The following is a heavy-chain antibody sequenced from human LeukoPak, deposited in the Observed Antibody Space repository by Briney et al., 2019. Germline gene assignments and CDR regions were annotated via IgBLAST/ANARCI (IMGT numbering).Heavy chain of an antibody. D-gene: IGHD3-16*01. CDR2: ISISSSGYI. V-gene: IGHV3-21*01. CDR1: GFTFSSYS. CDR3: AGSRYEGGTFDI. J-gene: IGHJ3*02. Sequence: GGSLRLSCAASGFTFSSYSMNWVRQAPGKGLELVSYISISSSGYIYYADSVKGRFTISRDNAKNSLYLQMNSLRAEDTAVYYCAGSRYEGGTFDIWGQGTLVTVSS.